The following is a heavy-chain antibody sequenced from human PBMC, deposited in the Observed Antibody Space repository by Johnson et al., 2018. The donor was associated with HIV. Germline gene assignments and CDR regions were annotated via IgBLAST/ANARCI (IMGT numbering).Heavy chain of an antibody. CDR1: GFTFSSYT. D-gene: IGHD1-14*01. CDR3: PTNPVAFDI. V-gene: IGHV3-15*01. CDR2: IKSKTDGGPT. Sequence: VQLVESGGGVVQPGRSLRLSCAASGFTFSSYTMHSVRQAPGKGLEWVGRIKSKTDGGPTDYAAPVKGRLTISRDDSKTTLIMQMNSQKTEDTAVNYCPTNPVAFDIWGQGTMVTVSS. J-gene: IGHJ3*02.